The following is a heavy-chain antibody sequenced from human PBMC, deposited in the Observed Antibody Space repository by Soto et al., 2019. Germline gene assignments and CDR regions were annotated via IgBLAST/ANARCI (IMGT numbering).Heavy chain of an antibody. J-gene: IGHJ4*02. CDR1: GGSISSYY. Sequence: PSETLSLTCTVSGGSISSYYWSWIRQPPGKGLEWIGYIYYSGSTNYNPSLKSRVTISVDTSKNQFSLKLSSVTAADTAVYYCARNPSGSHTAIDYWGQGTLVTVSS. CDR3: ARNPSGSHTAIDY. V-gene: IGHV4-59*01. D-gene: IGHD3-10*01. CDR2: IYYSGST.